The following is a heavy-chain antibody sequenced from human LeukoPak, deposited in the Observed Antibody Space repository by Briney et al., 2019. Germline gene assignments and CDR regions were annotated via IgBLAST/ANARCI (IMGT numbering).Heavy chain of an antibody. Sequence: GASVKGSCKASGYSFTSYGMNWVRQAPGQGLDWMGWINTKTGNPMYAQGFTGRFVFSLDTSVSTAYLQISSLKAEDTAVYFCARGRSNYYGSGSSNDYWGQGTLVTVSS. D-gene: IGHD3-10*01. J-gene: IGHJ4*02. V-gene: IGHV7-4-1*02. CDR1: GYSFTSYG. CDR3: ARGRSNYYGSGSSNDY. CDR2: INTKTGNP.